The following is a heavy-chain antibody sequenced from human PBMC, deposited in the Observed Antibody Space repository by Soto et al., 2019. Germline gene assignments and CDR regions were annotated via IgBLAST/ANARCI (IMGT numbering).Heavy chain of an antibody. CDR3: ARVPSIAVAGYYYYYYMDV. CDR2: ISSSSSYI. V-gene: IGHV3-21*01. CDR1: GFTFSSYS. Sequence: GGSLRLSCAASGFTFSSYSMNWVRQAPGKGLEWVSSISSSSSYIYYADSVKGRFTISRDNAKNSLYLQMNSLRAEDTAVYYCARVPSIAVAGYYYYYYMDVWGKGTTVTVSS. D-gene: IGHD6-19*01. J-gene: IGHJ6*03.